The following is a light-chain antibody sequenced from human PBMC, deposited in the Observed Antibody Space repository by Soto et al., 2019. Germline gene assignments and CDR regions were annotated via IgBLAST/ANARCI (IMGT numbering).Light chain of an antibody. CDR1: QSVSIH. Sequence: ETVMTQSPGTLSVSLGERATLSCRASQSVSIHLAWYQQKPGQAPRLLIYDTSTRATGIPARFSGSGFGTEFTLTISSLQSEDFAVYYCQQYKNWPLFGQGTRLEIK. J-gene: IGKJ5*01. CDR2: DTS. CDR3: QQYKNWPL. V-gene: IGKV3-15*01.